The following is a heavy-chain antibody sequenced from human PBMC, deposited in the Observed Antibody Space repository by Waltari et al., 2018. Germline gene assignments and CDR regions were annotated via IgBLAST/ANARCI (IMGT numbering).Heavy chain of an antibody. D-gene: IGHD6-6*01. Sequence: EVQLVESGGVVVQPGGSLRLSCAASGFTFDDYAMHWCRQAPGKGLEWVSLISWDGGSTYYADSVKGRFTISRDNSKNSLYLQMNSLRAEDTALYYCAKDLRPDYYYMDVWGKGTTVTVSS. CDR3: AKDLRPDYYYMDV. CDR1: GFTFDDYA. V-gene: IGHV3-43D*04. J-gene: IGHJ6*03. CDR2: ISWDGGST.